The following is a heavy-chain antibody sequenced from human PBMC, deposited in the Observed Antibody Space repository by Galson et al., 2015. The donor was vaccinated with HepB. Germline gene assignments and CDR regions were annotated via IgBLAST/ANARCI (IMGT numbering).Heavy chain of an antibody. CDR2: IYHSGST. V-gene: IGHV4-38-2*02. CDR1: GYSISSGYY. D-gene: IGHD5-24*01. CDR3: ARDPAYKQGGMDV. Sequence: SETLSLTCAVSGYSISSGYYWGWIRQPPGKGLEWIGSIYHSGSTYYNSSLKSRVTISVDKSKNQFSLKLSSVTAADTAVYYCARDPAYKQGGMDVWGQGTTVIVSS. J-gene: IGHJ6*02.